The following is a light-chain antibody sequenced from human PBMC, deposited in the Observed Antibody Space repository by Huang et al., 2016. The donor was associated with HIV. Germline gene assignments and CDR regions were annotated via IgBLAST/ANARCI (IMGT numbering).Light chain of an antibody. CDR1: QSVSSN. J-gene: IGKJ1*01. CDR2: GAS. CDR3: QQYNNWPQT. V-gene: IGKV3-15*01. Sequence: EILMTQSPATLSVSPGERATLSCRASQSVSSNLAWYQQKPGQAPRLLIYGASTRATGIPAMFSGSGSGTEFTRTISSLQSEDFAVYYCQQYNNWPQTFGQGTKVEIK.